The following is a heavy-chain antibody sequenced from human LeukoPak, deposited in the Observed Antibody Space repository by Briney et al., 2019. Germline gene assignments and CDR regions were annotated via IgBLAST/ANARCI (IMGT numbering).Heavy chain of an antibody. D-gene: IGHD6-25*01. CDR2: AYHTGST. Sequence: SETLSLTCTVSGVSISIHYWSWIRQPPGKGLEWVGYAYHTGSTSSNPSLKSRATMSVDTSKNQFSLRLTSLTAADTAVYYCARDFQRLGSDAFDFWGQGTLVTVSS. V-gene: IGHV4-59*11. CDR1: GVSISIHY. J-gene: IGHJ3*01. CDR3: ARDFQRLGSDAFDF.